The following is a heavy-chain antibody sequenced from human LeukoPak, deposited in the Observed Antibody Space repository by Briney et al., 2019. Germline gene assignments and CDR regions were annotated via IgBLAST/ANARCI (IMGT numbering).Heavy chain of an antibody. CDR1: GFTFSSYA. J-gene: IGHJ4*02. V-gene: IGHV3-33*01. CDR3: ARGDIVATRFFDY. Sequence: GGSLRLSCAASGFTFSSYAMHWVRQAPGKGLEWVAVIWSDGSKKYYPDSVKGRFTISRDNSENTLYLQMNSLRAEDTAVYYCARGDIVATRFFDYWGQGTLVTVSS. D-gene: IGHD5-12*01. CDR2: IWSDGSKK.